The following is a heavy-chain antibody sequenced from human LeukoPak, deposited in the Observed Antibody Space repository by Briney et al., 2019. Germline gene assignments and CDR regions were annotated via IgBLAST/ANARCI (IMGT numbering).Heavy chain of an antibody. J-gene: IGHJ4*02. Sequence: PSETLSLTCAVYGGSFSGYYWSWIRQPPGKGLEWIGEINHSGSTNYNPSLKSRVTISVDTSKNQFSLKLSSVTAADTAGYYCARGGRGLYYYGSGSSDFDYWGQGTLVTVSS. CDR2: INHSGST. CDR1: GGSFSGYY. D-gene: IGHD3-10*01. CDR3: ARGGRGLYYYGSGSSDFDY. V-gene: IGHV4-34*01.